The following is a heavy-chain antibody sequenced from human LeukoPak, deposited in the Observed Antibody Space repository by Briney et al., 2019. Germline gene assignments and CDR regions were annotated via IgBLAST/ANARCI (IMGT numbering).Heavy chain of an antibody. D-gene: IGHD3-10*01. CDR3: ASGIFSFGE. Sequence: GGSLRLSCAISGFTFSACELTWVRQAPGKGLGWVSYISRSGSTRYYADSVKGRFTISRDNAKNSLYLQMNSLRAEDTAVYYCASGIFSFGEWGQGTLATVSS. V-gene: IGHV3-48*03. CDR1: GFTFSACE. J-gene: IGHJ4*02. CDR2: ISRSGSTR.